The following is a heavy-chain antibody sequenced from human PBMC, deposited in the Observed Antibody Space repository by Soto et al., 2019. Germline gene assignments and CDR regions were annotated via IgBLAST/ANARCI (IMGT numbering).Heavy chain of an antibody. D-gene: IGHD6-13*01. Sequence: PGGSLILSCAASGFTFSSYAMSWVRQAPGKGLEWVSAISGSGGSTYYADSVKGRFTISRDNSKNTLYLQMNSLRAEDTAVYYYAKENGYSSSWFEFDYWGQGTLVTVSS. CDR2: ISGSGGST. V-gene: IGHV3-23*01. CDR1: GFTFSSYA. J-gene: IGHJ4*02. CDR3: AKENGYSSSWFEFDY.